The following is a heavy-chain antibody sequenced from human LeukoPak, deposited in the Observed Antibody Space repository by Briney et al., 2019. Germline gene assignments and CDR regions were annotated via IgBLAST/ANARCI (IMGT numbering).Heavy chain of an antibody. Sequence: GGSLRLSCAASGFTFSSYSMNWVRRAPGKGLEWVSSISSSSSYIYYADSVKGRFTISRDNAKNSLYLQMNSLRAEDTAVYYCARDATSYPGRGMDVWGQGTTVTVSS. D-gene: IGHD3-10*01. V-gene: IGHV3-21*01. CDR3: ARDATSYPGRGMDV. CDR2: ISSSSSYI. J-gene: IGHJ6*02. CDR1: GFTFSSYS.